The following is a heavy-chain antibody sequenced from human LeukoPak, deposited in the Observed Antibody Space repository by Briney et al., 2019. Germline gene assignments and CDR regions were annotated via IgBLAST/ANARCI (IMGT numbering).Heavy chain of an antibody. CDR3: ARGLGKATVTPLGY. CDR2: ITTSGGAK. CDR1: GFTFSSYS. J-gene: IGHJ4*02. Sequence: GGSLRLSCAASGFTFSSYSMNWVRQAPGKGLEWISYITTSGGAKNYADSVKGRFTISRDNSKNTLYLQMDSLRAEDTAVYYCARGLGKATVTPLGYWGQGTLVTVSS. D-gene: IGHD5-24*01. V-gene: IGHV3-48*01.